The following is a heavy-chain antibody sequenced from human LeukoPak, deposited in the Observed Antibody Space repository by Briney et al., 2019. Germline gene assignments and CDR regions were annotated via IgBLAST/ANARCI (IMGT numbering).Heavy chain of an antibody. Sequence: GGSLRLSCGASGFTFGGYWMTWVRQAPGKGLEWVANIKGDGSDKYYVDSVKGRFTISRANAKNSLYLQMNSLRAEDTALYYCARVRYTSSWYYFDYWGQGTLVTVSS. CDR1: GFTFGGYW. V-gene: IGHV3-7*05. D-gene: IGHD6-13*01. CDR2: IKGDGSDK. CDR3: ARVRYTSSWYYFDY. J-gene: IGHJ4*02.